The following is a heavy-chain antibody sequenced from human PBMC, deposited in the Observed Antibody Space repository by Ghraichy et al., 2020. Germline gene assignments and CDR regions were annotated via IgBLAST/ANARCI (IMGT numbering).Heavy chain of an antibody. CDR2: ISSSSSYI. CDR3: ARDVVVPVVNDAFDI. J-gene: IGHJ3*02. CDR1: GFTFSSYS. D-gene: IGHD2-2*01. Sequence: GGSLRLSCVASGFTFSSYSMNWVRQAPGKGLEWVSSISSSSSYIYYADSVKGRFTISRDNAKNSLYLQMNSLRAEDTAVYYCARDVVVPVVNDAFDIWGQGTMVTVSS. V-gene: IGHV3-21*01.